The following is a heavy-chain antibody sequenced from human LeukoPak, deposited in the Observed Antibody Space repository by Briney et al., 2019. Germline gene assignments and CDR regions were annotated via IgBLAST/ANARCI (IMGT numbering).Heavy chain of an antibody. CDR1: GGTFSSYA. V-gene: IGHV1-69*01. Sequence: SVTVSCKASGGTFSSYAISWVRQAPGQGLEWMGGIIPIFGTANYAQKFQGRVTITADESTSTAYMELSSLRSEDTAVYYCARDQMVCSSTSCYRNYYYYYGMDVWGQGTRSPSP. J-gene: IGHJ6*02. CDR3: ARDQMVCSSTSCYRNYYYYYGMDV. D-gene: IGHD2-2*01. CDR2: IIPIFGTA.